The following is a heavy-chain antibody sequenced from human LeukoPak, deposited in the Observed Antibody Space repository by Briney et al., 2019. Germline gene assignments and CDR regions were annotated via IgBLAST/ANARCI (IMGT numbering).Heavy chain of an antibody. Sequence: PGGSLRLSGAASGFTLSSYAMSWVRQAPGKGLKWVSTIYSVNTTYYADSVKGRFTITRDNSRNTLYLQMNSLGAEDTAVYYCARDWTGCGWFHYWGQGTPVTVSS. V-gene: IGHV3-66*01. D-gene: IGHD6-19*01. J-gene: IGHJ4*02. CDR1: GFTLSSYA. CDR3: ARDWTGCGWFHY. CDR2: IYSVNTT.